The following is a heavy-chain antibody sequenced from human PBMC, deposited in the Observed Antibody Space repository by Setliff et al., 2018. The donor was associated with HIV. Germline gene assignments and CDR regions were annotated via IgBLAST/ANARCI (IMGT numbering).Heavy chain of an antibody. D-gene: IGHD2-21*02. J-gene: IGHJ3*02. CDR2: IYHSGST. CDR3: AREVDVVTTSDAFDI. CDR1: GGSISSSSYY. V-gene: IGHV4-39*07. Sequence: SETLSLTCTVSGGSISSSSYYWGWIRQPPGKGLEWIGSIYHSGSTSYNPSLKSRTTISLDTSMNQFSLKLTSVTAADTAVYYCAREVDVVTTSDAFDIWGQGTMVTVSS.